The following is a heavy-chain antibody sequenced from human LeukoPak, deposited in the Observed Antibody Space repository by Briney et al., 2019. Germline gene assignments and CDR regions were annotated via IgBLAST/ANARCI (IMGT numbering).Heavy chain of an antibody. CDR2: INPNSGGT. CDR1: GYTFTAYY. J-gene: IGHJ4*02. V-gene: IGHV1-2*02. CDR3: ARVSGGGLDYYDLSLDY. Sequence: ASVKVSCKASGYTFTAYYIHWVRQAPGQGLEWMGWINPNSGGTNYAQKFQGRVTMTRDTSISTAYMELSRLRSDDTAVYYCARVSGGGLDYYDLSLDYWGQGTLVTVSS. D-gene: IGHD3-22*01.